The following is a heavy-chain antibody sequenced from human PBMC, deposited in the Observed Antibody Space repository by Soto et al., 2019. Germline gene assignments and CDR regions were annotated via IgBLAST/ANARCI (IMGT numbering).Heavy chain of an antibody. CDR2: ISYDGSNK. CDR3: ATGLLRGSYRYTGHYYYGMDV. V-gene: IGHV3-30*03. Sequence: QVQLVESGGGVVQPGRSLRLSCAASGFTFSSYGMHWVRQAPGKGLEWVAVISYDGSNKYYADSVKGRFTISRDNSKNTLYLQMNSLRAEDTAVYYCATGLLRGSYRYTGHYYYGMDVWGQGTTVTVSS. CDR1: GFTFSSYG. J-gene: IGHJ6*02. D-gene: IGHD3-16*02.